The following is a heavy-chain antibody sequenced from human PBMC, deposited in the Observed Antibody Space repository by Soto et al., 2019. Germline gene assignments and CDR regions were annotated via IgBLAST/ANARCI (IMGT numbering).Heavy chain of an antibody. CDR3: ARAASPDDYVWGSYPRT. CDR1: GGTFSSYA. CDR2: IIPIFGTA. Sequence: QVQLVQSGAEVKKPGSSVKVSCKASGGTFSSYAISWVRQAPGQGLEWMGGIIPIFGTANYAQKFQGRVTITADESTGTAYMELSSLRSEDTAVYYCARAASPDDYVWGSYPRTWGQGTMVTVSS. D-gene: IGHD3-16*01. J-gene: IGHJ3*01. V-gene: IGHV1-69*12.